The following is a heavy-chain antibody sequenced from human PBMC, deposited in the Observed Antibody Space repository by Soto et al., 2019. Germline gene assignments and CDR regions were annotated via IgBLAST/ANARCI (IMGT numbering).Heavy chain of an antibody. CDR1: RGTFTNYA. CDR2: TMPFFGSG. J-gene: IGHJ4*02. V-gene: IGHV1-69*01. Sequence: QVYLVQSGAEVKKPGSSVKVSCKALRGTFTNYAFSWVRQAPGQGLEWMGGTMPFFGSGNYAQKFQGRINITADEATSSVYLELTSLRSEDTAVYYCARDRAGYYSHFVYWGQGTLVTVSS. D-gene: IGHD3-22*01. CDR3: ARDRAGYYSHFVY.